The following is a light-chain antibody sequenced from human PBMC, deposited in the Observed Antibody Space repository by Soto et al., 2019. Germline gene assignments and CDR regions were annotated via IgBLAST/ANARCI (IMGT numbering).Light chain of an antibody. CDR2: GAS. V-gene: IGKV3-20*01. CDR3: QQYGSSPHT. J-gene: IGKJ2*01. CDR1: QSASSSY. Sequence: EIVLTQSPGTLSLSPGERATLSCRASQSASSSYLAWYQHKPGQAPRLLIYGASSRATGIPDRFSGSGSGTDFTRTISRLEPEDFAVYYCQQYGSSPHTFGQGTKLEIK.